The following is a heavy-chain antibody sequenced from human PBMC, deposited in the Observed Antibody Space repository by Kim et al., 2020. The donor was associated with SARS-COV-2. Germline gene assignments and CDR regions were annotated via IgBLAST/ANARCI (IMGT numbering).Heavy chain of an antibody. CDR1: GGSISSGGYY. V-gene: IGHV4-31*03. CDR3: ARGVRYYGSGSYVDY. J-gene: IGHJ4*02. Sequence: SETLSLTCTVSGGSISSGGYYWSWIRQHPGKGLEWIGYIYYSGSTYYNPSLKSRVTISVDTSKNQFSLKLSSVTAADTAVYYCARGVRYYGSGSYVDYWGQGTLVTVSS. CDR2: IYYSGST. D-gene: IGHD3-10*01.